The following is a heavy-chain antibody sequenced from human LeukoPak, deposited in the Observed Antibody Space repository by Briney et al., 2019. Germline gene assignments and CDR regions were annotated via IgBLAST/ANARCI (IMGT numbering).Heavy chain of an antibody. Sequence: GGSLRLSCAASGFTFSNYAMHWVRQAPGKGLEWVALISYDGSVEKNAASVKGRFTISRDNSKNTLYLQMNSLKAEDTAVYYCIRQECSGGSCSYVDYWGQGTLVTVSS. V-gene: IGHV3-30*04. D-gene: IGHD2-15*01. CDR3: IRQECSGGSCSYVDY. CDR1: GFTFSNYA. J-gene: IGHJ4*02. CDR2: ISYDGSVE.